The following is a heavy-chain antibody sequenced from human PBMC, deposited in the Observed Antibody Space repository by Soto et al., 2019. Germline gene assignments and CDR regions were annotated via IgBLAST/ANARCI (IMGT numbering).Heavy chain of an antibody. CDR2: FDPEDGET. J-gene: IGHJ6*02. CDR3: ATGSSRITIFGGVTQPRYYYYGLDA. CDR1: GCTLTELS. Sequence: ASVKVSCKVSGCTLTELSMHWVRQAPGKGLEWRGGFDPEDGETIYAQKFQGRVTMTEDTSTDTAYMELSSLRSEDTAVYYCATGSSRITIFGGVTQPRYYYYGLDAWGQGTTVTVPS. D-gene: IGHD3-3*01. V-gene: IGHV1-24*01.